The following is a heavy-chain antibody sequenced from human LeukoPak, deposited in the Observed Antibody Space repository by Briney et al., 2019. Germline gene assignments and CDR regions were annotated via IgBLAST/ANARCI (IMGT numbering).Heavy chain of an antibody. J-gene: IGHJ5*02. CDR2: IYHGGNT. CDR1: GGSISSGGYS. Sequence: SETLSLTCTVSGGSISSGGYSWSWLRQNPGKGLEWIGYIYHGGNTYYNPSLKSRVTISVDTSKNQFSLTLSSVTAADTAMYYCARVRYYGSGEEIDPWGQGTLVTVSS. CDR3: ARVRYYGSGEEIDP. D-gene: IGHD3-10*01. V-gene: IGHV4-31*03.